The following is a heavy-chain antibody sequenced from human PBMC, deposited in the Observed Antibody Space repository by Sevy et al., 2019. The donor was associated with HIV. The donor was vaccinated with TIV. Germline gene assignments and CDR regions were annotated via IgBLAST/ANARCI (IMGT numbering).Heavy chain of an antibody. CDR1: GLTFSSYA. CDR3: AKARTDYSHYYGMDV. CDR2: ISGSGGST. D-gene: IGHD4-4*01. Sequence: GGSLRLSCAASGLTFSSYAMSWVRQAPGKGLEWVSAISGSGGSTYYADSVKGRFTISRDNSKNTLYLQMNSLRAEDTAVYYCAKARTDYSHYYGMDVWGQGTTVTVSS. J-gene: IGHJ6*02. V-gene: IGHV3-23*01.